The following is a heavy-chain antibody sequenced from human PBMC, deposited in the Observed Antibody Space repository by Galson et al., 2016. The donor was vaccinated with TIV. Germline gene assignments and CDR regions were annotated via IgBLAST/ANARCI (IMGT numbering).Heavy chain of an antibody. J-gene: IGHJ4*02. CDR3: ARDRRGSSGSLYFDK. CDR1: GFSLSHYE. CDR2: ISTIGSNNK. V-gene: IGHV3-48*03. Sequence: SLRLSCAASGFSLSHYEMNWVRQAPGKGLEWVSYISTIGSNNKYYADSVQGRFTMSRDSAKNSLYLQMDSLRVEDTAVYSCARDRRGSSGSLYFDKWGQGALVTVSS. D-gene: IGHD6-19*01.